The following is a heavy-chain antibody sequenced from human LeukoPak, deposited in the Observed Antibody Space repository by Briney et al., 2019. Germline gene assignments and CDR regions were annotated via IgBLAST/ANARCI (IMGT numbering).Heavy chain of an antibody. CDR2: ISGSGGGT. D-gene: IGHD6-19*01. CDR3: AKEGIAVPGDY. Sequence: GGSLRLSCAASGFTFSTYAMRWVRQPPGKGLECASAISGSGGGTYYADSMKGRFTISRDNSKNTLYLQMNSLRAEDTAVYYCAKEGIAVPGDYWGQGTLVTVSS. CDR1: GFTFSTYA. J-gene: IGHJ4*02. V-gene: IGHV3-23*01.